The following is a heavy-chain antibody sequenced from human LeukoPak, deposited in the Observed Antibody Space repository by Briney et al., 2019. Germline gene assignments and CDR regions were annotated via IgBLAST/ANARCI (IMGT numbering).Heavy chain of an antibody. J-gene: IGHJ4*02. D-gene: IGHD5-24*01. CDR3: ARPAEMTTRGDY. CDR1: GFTFSNAW. V-gene: IGHV3-30-3*01. CDR2: ISYNGSNQ. Sequence: GGSLRLSCAASGFTFSNAWMSWVRQAPGKGLEWVAVISYNGSNQYYADSVKGRFTISRDNSKNTLYLQMNSLRADDTAVYYCARPAEMTTRGDYWGQGTLVTVSS.